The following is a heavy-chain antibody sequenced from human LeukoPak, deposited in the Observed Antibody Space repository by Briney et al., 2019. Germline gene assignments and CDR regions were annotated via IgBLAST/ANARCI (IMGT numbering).Heavy chain of an antibody. CDR1: GGSISSSSYQ. D-gene: IGHD4-17*01. V-gene: IGHV4-39*07. Sequence: SETLSLTCTVSGGSISSSSYQWGWIRQPPGKGLEWIGSIYYSGSTYYNPSLKSRVTVSVDTSKNQFSLKLSSVTAADTAVYYCARLSTVTTSFDYWGQGTLVTVSS. J-gene: IGHJ4*02. CDR2: IYYSGST. CDR3: ARLSTVTTSFDY.